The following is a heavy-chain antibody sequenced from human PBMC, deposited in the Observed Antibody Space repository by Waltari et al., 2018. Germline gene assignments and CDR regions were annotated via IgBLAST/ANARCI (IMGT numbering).Heavy chain of an antibody. CDR2: FDPEDGET. V-gene: IGHV1-24*01. Sequence: QVQLVQSGAEVKKPGASVKVSCKVSGYSLTELSIHWVRQAPGKGLEWMGSFDPEDGETIYLQNFQGRVTMTEDTYTDTAYMEMSSLRSEDTAVYYCALSRSYLNLGWFDPWGQGTLVTVSS. D-gene: IGHD3-10*01. CDR1: GYSLTELS. CDR3: ALSRSYLNLGWFDP. J-gene: IGHJ5*02.